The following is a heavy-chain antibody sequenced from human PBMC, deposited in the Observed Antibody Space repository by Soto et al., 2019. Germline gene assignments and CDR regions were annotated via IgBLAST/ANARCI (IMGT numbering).Heavy chain of an antibody. CDR2: IIPLLGRA. D-gene: IGHD4-17*01. CDR3: AGDSGKSDYAFDF. V-gene: IGHV1-69*08. Sequence: QVQLVQSGAEVKKPGSSVKVSCKASGGPVSSYTLNWVRQAPGQGLEWMGRIIPLLGRATYSGKFQGRVTITANTSTSTAYMDLSSLRSEDTAVYFCAGDSGKSDYAFDFWGQGTLVTVSS. CDR1: GGPVSSYT. J-gene: IGHJ4*02.